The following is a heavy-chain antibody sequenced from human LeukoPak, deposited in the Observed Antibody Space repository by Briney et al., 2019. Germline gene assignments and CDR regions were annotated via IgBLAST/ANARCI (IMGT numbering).Heavy chain of an antibody. D-gene: IGHD3-10*01. CDR2: ISGSGRSM. CDR3: AREAYYGSGSNYGGFDL. J-gene: IGHJ3*01. CDR1: GFTFSTYS. V-gene: IGHV3-21*01. Sequence: PGGSLRLSCAASGFTFSTYSMSWVRQAPGKGLEWVSSISGSGRSMDYADSVKGRFTISRDNAKNSLYLQMNSLRAEDTAVYYCAREAYYGSGSNYGGFDLWGQGTMVTVSS.